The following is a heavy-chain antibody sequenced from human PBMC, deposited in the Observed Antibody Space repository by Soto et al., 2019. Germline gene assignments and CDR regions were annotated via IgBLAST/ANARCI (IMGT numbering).Heavy chain of an antibody. CDR2: ISPSGDVT. V-gene: IGHV3-11*01. J-gene: IGHJ4*02. CDR1: GFFFTDYF. CDR3: ARQLERRVGAASH. Sequence: QVQLAESGGGLVKSGGSLTLSCSTSGFFFTDYFMSWIRQAPGKGLEWVSYISPSGDVTHYADSVKGRFTISRDNTKNSLFLQMSSLRDDDTAVDYCARQLERRVGAASHWGQGTRVSVSS. D-gene: IGHD1-26*01.